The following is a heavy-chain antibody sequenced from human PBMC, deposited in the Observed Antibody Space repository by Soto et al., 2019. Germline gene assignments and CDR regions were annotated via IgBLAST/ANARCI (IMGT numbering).Heavy chain of an antibody. V-gene: IGHV3-23*01. CDR2: ISGSGNSR. Sequence: EVQLLESGGGLVQPGGSLKLSCAASGFSFSNFAVTWVRQAPGKGLEWVSTISGSGNSRYYADSVKGRFTVSRDNSKDTLYLQMNSLRAEDTDVYYCAKEFLAAVTDTKGVYYDYYGMDVWGHGTTVTVSS. CDR1: GFSFSNFA. J-gene: IGHJ6*02. D-gene: IGHD6-19*01. CDR3: AKEFLAAVTDTKGVYYDYYGMDV.